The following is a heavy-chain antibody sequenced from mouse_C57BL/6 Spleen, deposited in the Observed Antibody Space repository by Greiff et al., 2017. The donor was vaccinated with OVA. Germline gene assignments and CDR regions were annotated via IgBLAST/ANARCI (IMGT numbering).Heavy chain of an antibody. Sequence: EVQLQQSGGGLVQPGGSLSLSCAASGFTFTDYYMSWVRQPPGKALEWLGFIRNKANGYTTEYSASVKGRFTISRDNSQSILYLQMNALRAEDSATYYCARYSTFFYWYFEVWGTGTTVTVSS. V-gene: IGHV7-3*01. J-gene: IGHJ1*03. CDR2: IRNKANGYTT. D-gene: IGHD1-3*01. CDR3: ARYSTFFYWYFEV. CDR1: GFTFTDYY.